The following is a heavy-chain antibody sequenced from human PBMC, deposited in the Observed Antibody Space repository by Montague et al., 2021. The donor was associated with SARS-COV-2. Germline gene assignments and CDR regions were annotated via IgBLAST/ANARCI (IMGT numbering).Heavy chain of an antibody. D-gene: IGHD4-23*01. CDR2: INHSGTT. Sequence: SETLSLTCAVYGGSLSGYYWTWIRQSPGKGLEWIAEINHSGTTNYNFNPSLRSRVTISVDTSESQFSLKLSSVTAADTGVYYCARWDPQTLTLIGLRGKSASDYWGQGTLVTVSS. J-gene: IGHJ4*02. V-gene: IGHV4-34*01. CDR3: ARWDPQTLTLIGLRGKSASDY. CDR1: GGSLSGYY.